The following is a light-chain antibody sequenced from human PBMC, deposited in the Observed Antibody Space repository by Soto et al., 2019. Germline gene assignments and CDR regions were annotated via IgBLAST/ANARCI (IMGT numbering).Light chain of an antibody. CDR3: SSYTSTSTVV. Sequence: QSALTQPASVSGSPGQSSTMSCTGTTSDVGGYNSVSWYQQHPGKAPKLMIYDVSNRPSGVSNRFSGSKSVNTASLTISGLQAEDEADYYCSSYTSTSTVVFGGGTKVTVL. J-gene: IGLJ2*01. V-gene: IGLV2-14*03. CDR1: TSDVGGYNS. CDR2: DVS.